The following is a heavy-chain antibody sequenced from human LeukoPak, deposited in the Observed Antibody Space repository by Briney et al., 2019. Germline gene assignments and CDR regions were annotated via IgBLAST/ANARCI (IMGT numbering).Heavy chain of an antibody. CDR1: GFTFSTYW. Sequence: QAGGSLRLSCAASGFTFSTYWMHWVRQAPGKGLEWVSRIKTDGSIKSSADAVKGRFTISRDNAKNTLYLQMDSLRPEDTAVYYCARGREIVVVPAASLNDFWGQGTLVTVSS. CDR2: IKTDGSIK. V-gene: IGHV3-74*01. D-gene: IGHD2-2*01. CDR3: ARGREIVVVPAASLNDF. J-gene: IGHJ4*02.